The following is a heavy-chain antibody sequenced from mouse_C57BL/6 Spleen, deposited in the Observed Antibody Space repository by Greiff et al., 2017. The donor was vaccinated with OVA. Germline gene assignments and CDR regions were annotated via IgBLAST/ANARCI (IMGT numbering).Heavy chain of an antibody. CDR3: ARHEEGDDYDVTWFAY. Sequence: VQLQQSGAELVKPGASVKLSCKASGYTFTEYPIHWVKQRSGQGLEWIGWFYPGSGSIKYNEKFKDKATLTADKSSSTVYMELSRLTSEDSAVYFGARHEEGDDYDVTWFAYWGQGTLVTVSA. J-gene: IGHJ3*01. V-gene: IGHV1-62-2*01. CDR2: FYPGSGSI. CDR1: GYTFTEYP. D-gene: IGHD2-4*01.